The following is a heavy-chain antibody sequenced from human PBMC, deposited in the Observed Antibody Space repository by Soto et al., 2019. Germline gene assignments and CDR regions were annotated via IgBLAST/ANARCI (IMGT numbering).Heavy chain of an antibody. D-gene: IGHD6-19*01. CDR3: AKDWSPHCKYSRGWGDSDGMDV. Sequence: QVQLVESGGGVVQPGRSLRLSCAASGFTFSSYGMHWVRQAPGKGLEWVAVISYDGSNKYYADSVKGRFTISRDNSKNKLYLQMHSLRAEDTAVYYCAKDWSPHCKYSRGWGDSDGMDVWGQGTTVTVSS. CDR1: GFTFSSYG. J-gene: IGHJ6*02. V-gene: IGHV3-30*18. CDR2: ISYDGSNK.